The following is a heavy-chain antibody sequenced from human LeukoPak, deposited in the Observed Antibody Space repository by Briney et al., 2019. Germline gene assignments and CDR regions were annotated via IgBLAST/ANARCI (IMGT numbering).Heavy chain of an antibody. CDR1: GFSFTAYS. Sequence: GSLRLSCAASGFSFTAYSMSWVRQAPGRGLEWISYIGPGGDIYYADSVTGRFTVSRDTAKNSLYLQMNGLKVEDTAVYYCARRFDSWGQGTLVTVSS. CDR2: IGPGGDI. CDR3: ARRFDS. J-gene: IGHJ4*02. V-gene: IGHV3-48*01.